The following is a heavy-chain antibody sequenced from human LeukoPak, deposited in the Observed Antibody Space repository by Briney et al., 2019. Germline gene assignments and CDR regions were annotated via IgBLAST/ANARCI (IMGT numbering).Heavy chain of an antibody. Sequence: GGSLRLSCAASAFTFNTCAMTWVRQAPGKGLEWVSAISGSGGSTYYADSVKGRFTISSDNSKNTLYLQMNSLRAEDTAVYYCAKDRGAGTLSYWGQGTLVTVSS. CDR2: ISGSGGST. D-gene: IGHD6-13*01. CDR1: AFTFNTCA. J-gene: IGHJ4*02. CDR3: AKDRGAGTLSY. V-gene: IGHV3-23*01.